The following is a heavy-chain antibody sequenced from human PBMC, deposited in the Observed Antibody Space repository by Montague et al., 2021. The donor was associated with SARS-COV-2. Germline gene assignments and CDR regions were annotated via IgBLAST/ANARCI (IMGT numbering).Heavy chain of an antibody. CDR1: GDSVSSNSAD. CDR3: ARGYDYVWGSYRYLHWFDP. CDR2: TYYRSKWYN. V-gene: IGHV6-1*01. D-gene: IGHD3-16*02. J-gene: IGHJ5*02. Sequence: CAISGDSVSSNSADWNWIRQTPSRGLEWLGKTYYRSKWYNDYAVSVKSRITINPDTSKNQFSLKLSSVTAAGTAVYYCARGYDYVWGSYRYLHWFDPWGQGTLVTVSS.